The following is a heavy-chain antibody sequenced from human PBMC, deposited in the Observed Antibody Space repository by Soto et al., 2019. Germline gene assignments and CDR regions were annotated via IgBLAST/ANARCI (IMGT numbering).Heavy chain of an antibody. D-gene: IGHD3-10*01. Sequence: QVQLVQSGAEVKKPGASVTISCKTSGYTFTRYYVHWVRQAPGQGLEWMGIINPSGGSTTYARRFQGRVTISRDTSTSTVYMELSSLRSGDTAVYYCARDSDYWGQGTLVTVSS. CDR2: INPSGGST. CDR1: GYTFTRYY. V-gene: IGHV1-46*01. CDR3: ARDSDY. J-gene: IGHJ4*02.